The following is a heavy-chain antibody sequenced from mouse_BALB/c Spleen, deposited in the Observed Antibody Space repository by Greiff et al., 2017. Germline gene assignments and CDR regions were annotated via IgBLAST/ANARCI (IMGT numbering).Heavy chain of an antibody. CDR1: GFTFSSYT. CDR2: ISNGGGST. CDR3: ARCDGYSYYFDY. D-gene: IGHD2-3*01. V-gene: IGHV5-12-2*01. J-gene: IGHJ2*01. Sequence: EVQLVESGGGLVQPGGSLKLSCAASGFTFSSYTMSWVRQTPEKRLEWVAYISNGGGSTYYPDTVKGRFTISRDNAKNTLYLQMSSLKSEDTAMYYCARCDGYSYYFDYWGQGTTLTVSS.